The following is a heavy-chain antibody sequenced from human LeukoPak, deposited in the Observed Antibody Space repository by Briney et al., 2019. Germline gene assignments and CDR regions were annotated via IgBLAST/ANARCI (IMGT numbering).Heavy chain of an antibody. J-gene: IGHJ4*02. CDR3: ARDRGERYFDY. CDR1: GFTFSDYS. D-gene: IGHD1-1*01. Sequence: GGSLRLSCAASGFTFSDYSMNWVRQAPGKGLEWVSSISSSSTYIYYADSVKGRFIISRDNSKNTLYLQMNSLRAEDTAVYYCARDRGERYFDYWGQGTLVTVSS. CDR2: ISSSSTYI. V-gene: IGHV3-21*01.